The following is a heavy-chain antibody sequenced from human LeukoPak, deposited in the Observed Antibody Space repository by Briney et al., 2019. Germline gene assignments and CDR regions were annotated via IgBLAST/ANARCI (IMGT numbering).Heavy chain of an antibody. J-gene: IGHJ4*02. D-gene: IGHD2-2*01. V-gene: IGHV4-34*01. CDR3: ARGLKRVPAAILY. CDR1: GGSFSGYY. Sequence: SETLSLTCAVYGGSFSGYYWGWIRQPPGKGLEWIGEINHSGSTNYNPSLKSRVTISVDTSKNQFSLKLSSVTAADTAVYYCARGLKRVPAAILYWGQGTLVAVSS. CDR2: INHSGST.